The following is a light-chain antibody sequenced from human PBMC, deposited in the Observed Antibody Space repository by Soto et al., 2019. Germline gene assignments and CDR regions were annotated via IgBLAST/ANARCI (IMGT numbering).Light chain of an antibody. CDR2: DVS. V-gene: IGLV2-14*01. CDR1: SSDVGGYNY. J-gene: IGLJ2*01. CDR3: SSYTRSSTLDVV. Sequence: QSVLTQPASVSGSPGQSITISCTGTSSDVGGYNYVSWYQQHPGKAPKLMIYDVSDRPSGVSNRFSGSKSGNTASLTISGLQAEDEADYYCSSYTRSSTLDVVFGGGTKVTV.